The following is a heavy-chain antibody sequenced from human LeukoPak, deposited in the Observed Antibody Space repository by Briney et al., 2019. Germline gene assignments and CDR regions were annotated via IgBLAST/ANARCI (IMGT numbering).Heavy chain of an antibody. CDR3: ASGSYGMYV. Sequence: GGSLRLSCAASGFTFSSYGMDWVCQAPDKGLEWVAVISYDGSNKYYADSVKGRFTISRDNSKNTLYLQMNSLRAEDTAVYYFASGSYGMYVWGQGTTVTVSS. CDR2: ISYDGSNK. CDR1: GFTFSSYG. J-gene: IGHJ6*02. V-gene: IGHV3-30*19. D-gene: IGHD6-25*01.